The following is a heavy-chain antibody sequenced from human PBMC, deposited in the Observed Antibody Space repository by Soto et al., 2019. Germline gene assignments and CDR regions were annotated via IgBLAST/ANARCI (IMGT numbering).Heavy chain of an antibody. J-gene: IGHJ4*02. D-gene: IGHD3-22*01. CDR1: GGTFSSYA. CDR3: ARGEPRYYDSSGYYYDY. V-gene: IGHV1-69*13. Sequence: SVKVSCKASGGTFSSYAISWVRQAPGQGLEWMGGIIPIFGTANYAQKFQGRVTITADESTSTAYMELSSLRSEDTAVYYCARGEPRYYDSSGYYYDYWGQGTLVTVSS. CDR2: IIPIFGTA.